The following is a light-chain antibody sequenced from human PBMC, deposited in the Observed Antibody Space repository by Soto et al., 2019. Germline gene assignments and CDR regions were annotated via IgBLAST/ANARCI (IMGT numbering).Light chain of an antibody. Sequence: QSVLTQPASVSGSPGQSITISCTGTSSDVGSYNLVSWYQQHPGKAPKLMICEVSKRPSGVSNRFSGSKSGNTASLTISGLQAEDEADYYCCSYAGGSTLNVFGTGIKVTVL. CDR2: EVS. CDR3: CSYAGGSTLNV. J-gene: IGLJ1*01. V-gene: IGLV2-23*02. CDR1: SSDVGSYNL.